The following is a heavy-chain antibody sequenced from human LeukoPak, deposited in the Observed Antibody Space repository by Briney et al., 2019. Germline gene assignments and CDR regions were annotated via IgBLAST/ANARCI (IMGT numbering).Heavy chain of an antibody. J-gene: IGHJ5*02. D-gene: IGHD3-10*01. Sequence: GGSLRLSCAGSGFSFSTYAMMWVRQAPGKGLEWVSYISSSGSTIYYADSVKGRFTISRDNAKNSLYLQMNSLRAEDTAVYYCAREGLWFGEPWGQGTLVTVSS. CDR3: AREGLWFGEP. CDR2: ISSSGSTI. V-gene: IGHV3-48*04. CDR1: GFSFSTYA.